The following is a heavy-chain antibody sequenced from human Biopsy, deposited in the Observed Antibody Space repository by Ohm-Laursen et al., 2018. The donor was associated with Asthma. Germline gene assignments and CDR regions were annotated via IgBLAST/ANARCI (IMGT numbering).Heavy chain of an antibody. CDR3: ARDGPVGAPSDY. D-gene: IGHD1-26*01. CDR2: INPSGGST. V-gene: IGHV1-46*01. J-gene: IGHJ4*02. CDR1: GYTFTSYY. Sequence: SVKVSCKASGYTFTSYYMHWVRQAPGQGLEWMGIINPSGGSTSYAQKFQGRVTMTRDTSTSTVYMELSSLRSEDTAVYYRARDGPVGAPSDYWGQGTLVTVSS.